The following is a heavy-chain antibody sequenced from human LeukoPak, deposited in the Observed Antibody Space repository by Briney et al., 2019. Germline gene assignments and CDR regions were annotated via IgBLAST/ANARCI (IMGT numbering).Heavy chain of an antibody. J-gene: IGHJ6*02. Sequence: ASVKVSCKASGYTFTGYYMHWVRQAPGQGLEWMGWINPNSGGTNYAQKFQGRVTISVDTSKNQFSLKLSSVTAADTAVYYCARDPSYSRDYYYYGMDVWGQGTTVTVSS. CDR3: ARDPSYSRDYYYYGMDV. CDR2: INPNSGGT. CDR1: GYTFTGYY. D-gene: IGHD6-13*01. V-gene: IGHV1-2*02.